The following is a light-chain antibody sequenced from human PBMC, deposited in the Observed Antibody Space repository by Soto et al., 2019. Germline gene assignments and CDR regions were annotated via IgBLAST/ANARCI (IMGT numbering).Light chain of an antibody. CDR2: EVS. V-gene: IGLV2-8*01. J-gene: IGLJ2*01. CDR1: SSDVGGYTF. Sequence: QSALTQPPSASGSPGQSVTISCTGSSSDVGGYTFVSWYQQHPGKAPKVMIFEVSKRPSGVPDRFSGSKSGNTASLTVSGLQAEDEADYYCSSYAGSNTVVFGGGTELTVL. CDR3: SSYAGSNTVV.